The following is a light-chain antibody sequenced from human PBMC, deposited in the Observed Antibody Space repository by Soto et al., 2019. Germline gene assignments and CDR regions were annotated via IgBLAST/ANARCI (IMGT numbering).Light chain of an antibody. CDR1: QSVLYSSNNKNY. V-gene: IGKV4-1*01. CDR2: WAS. CDR3: QQYYSTPPT. Sequence: DIVMTQSPDSLAVSLGERATINCKSSQSVLYSSNNKNYLAWYQQKPGQPPKLLIYWASTRESGVPDRFSRSGSGTDFTLTISSVQADDVAVYYCQQYYSTPPTFGGGTKVEIK. J-gene: IGKJ4*01.